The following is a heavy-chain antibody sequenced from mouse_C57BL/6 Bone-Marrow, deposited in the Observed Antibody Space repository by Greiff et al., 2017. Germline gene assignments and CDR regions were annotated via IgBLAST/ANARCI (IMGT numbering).Heavy chain of an antibody. D-gene: IGHD1-1*01. CDR2: IRSKSSNYAT. CDR1: GFTFNTYA. J-gene: IGHJ2*01. CDR3: VREGTTVVATETFDY. Sequence: EVQGVESGGGLVQPKGSLKLSCAASGFTFNTYAMHWVRQAPGKGLEWVARIRSKSSNYATYYADSVKDRFTISRDDSKSMLYLQMNNLKTEDTAMYYFVREGTTVVATETFDYWGQGTTLTVSS. V-gene: IGHV10-3*01.